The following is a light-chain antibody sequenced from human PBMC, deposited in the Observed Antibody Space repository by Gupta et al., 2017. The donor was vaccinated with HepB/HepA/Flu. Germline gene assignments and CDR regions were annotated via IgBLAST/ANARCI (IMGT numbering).Light chain of an antibody. CDR2: GAS. Sequence: EIVLTQSPGPLSLSPGERATLSCRASQSVSTYLAWYQQKPGQAPRLLIYGASSRATGIPDRFSGSGSGTDFTLTISRLEPEDFAVYYCQQYGSSQGLTFGGGTKVEIK. CDR1: QSVSTY. CDR3: QQYGSSQGLT. V-gene: IGKV3-20*01. J-gene: IGKJ4*01.